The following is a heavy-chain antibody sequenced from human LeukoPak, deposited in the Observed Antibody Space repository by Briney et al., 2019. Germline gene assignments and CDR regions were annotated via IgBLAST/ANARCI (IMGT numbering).Heavy chain of an antibody. CDR1: GGSINSYY. Sequence: SETLSLTCTVSGGSINSYYRTWVRQPAGKGLEWIGRVYTSGITNYNPSLKSRITMSVDTSKNQFSLKLTSVTAADTAVYYCARHNGFDRGYYYYMDVWGKGTTVTVSS. J-gene: IGHJ6*03. CDR3: ARHNGFDRGYYYYMDV. CDR2: VYTSGIT. D-gene: IGHD3-9*01. V-gene: IGHV4-4*07.